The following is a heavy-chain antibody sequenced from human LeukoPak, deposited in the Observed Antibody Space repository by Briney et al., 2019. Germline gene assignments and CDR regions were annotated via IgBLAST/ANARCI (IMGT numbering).Heavy chain of an antibody. J-gene: IGHJ4*02. CDR1: GFTFSSCS. D-gene: IGHD6-13*01. CDR2: ISSSSSTI. CDR3: ARDGGIAAAGTDY. V-gene: IGHV3-48*01. Sequence: PGGSLRLSCAASGFTFSSCSMNWVRQAPGKGLEWVSYISSSSSTIYYADSVKGRFTISRDNAKNSLYLQMNSLRAEDTAVYYCARDGGIAAAGTDYWGQGTLVTVSS.